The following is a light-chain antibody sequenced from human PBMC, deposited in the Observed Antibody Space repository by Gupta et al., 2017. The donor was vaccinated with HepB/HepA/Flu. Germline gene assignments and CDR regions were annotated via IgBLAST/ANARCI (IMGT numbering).Light chain of an antibody. CDR1: QSVLSSSNNENF. Sequence: DIVMTQSPDSLVVSLGERATINCKSSQSVLSSSNNENFLAWYQQKPGQPPKALIYWASTRESGVPDRFSGSGSGTDFTLTISSLQAEDVAVYYCQQYYTTPCTFGQGTKLEIK. J-gene: IGKJ2*02. CDR3: QQYYTTPCT. CDR2: WAS. V-gene: IGKV4-1*01.